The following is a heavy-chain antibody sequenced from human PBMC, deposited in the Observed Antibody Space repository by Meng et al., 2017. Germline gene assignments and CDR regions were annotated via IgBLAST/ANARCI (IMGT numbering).Heavy chain of an antibody. CDR1: GGSFRGYS. D-gene: IGHD3-10*01. V-gene: IGHV4-34*01. J-gene: IGHJ4*02. CDR3: ASQALVRDKNKPIDY. CDR2: INHSGST. Sequence: AQLPQWASVLLSPAAPLSLPFPVNGGSFRGYSWSWIRQPPGKGLEWIGEINHSGSTNYTPSLKSRVTISVDTSKNQFSLKLSSVTAADTAVYYCASQALVRDKNKPIDYWGQGTLVTVSS.